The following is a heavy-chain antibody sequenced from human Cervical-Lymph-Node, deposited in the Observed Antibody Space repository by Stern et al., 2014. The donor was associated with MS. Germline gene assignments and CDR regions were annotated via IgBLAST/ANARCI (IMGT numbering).Heavy chain of an antibody. V-gene: IGHV4-34*01. CDR2: IYSSGGT. Sequence: QVQLQQWGAGLLRPSETLSLTCAVHGASFSDNYWSWIRQTPGQGLEWIGEIYSSGGTHYNPSVLSHAPLSVAPPRNQFSLKLSSLTAADTAMYYCARERKVERSARLLVSFDVWGQGTLVTVSS. D-gene: IGHD1-1*01. CDR3: ARERKVERSARLLVSFDV. CDR1: GASFSDNY. J-gene: IGHJ3*01.